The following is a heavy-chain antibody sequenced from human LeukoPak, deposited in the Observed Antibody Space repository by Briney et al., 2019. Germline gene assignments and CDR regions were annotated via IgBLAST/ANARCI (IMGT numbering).Heavy chain of an antibody. V-gene: IGHV4-30-4*01. CDR2: IYYSGST. D-gene: IGHD3-16*01. CDR3: AREADVWGNHYFDY. J-gene: IGHJ4*02. CDR1: GGSISSGDYY. Sequence: SQTLSLTCTVSGGSISSGDYYWSWIRQPPGKGLEWIGYIYYSGSTYYNPSLKSRVTISVGTSKNQFSLKLSSVTAADTAVYYCAREADVWGNHYFDYWGQGTLVTVSS.